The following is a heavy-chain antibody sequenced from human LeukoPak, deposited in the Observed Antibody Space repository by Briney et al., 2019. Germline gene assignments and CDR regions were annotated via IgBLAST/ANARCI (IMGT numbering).Heavy chain of an antibody. D-gene: IGHD1-26*01. CDR1: GFTFSSYA. Sequence: QPGGSLRLSCAASGFTFSSYAMNWVRQAPGKGREWVSAVRGSDAGTSYADSVKGRFTISRDNSKNTLYPQMNSLRAEDTAVYYCAKNRGGSYYSGSDYWGQGTLVTVSS. V-gene: IGHV3-23*01. CDR3: AKNRGGSYYSGSDY. J-gene: IGHJ4*02. CDR2: VRGSDAGT.